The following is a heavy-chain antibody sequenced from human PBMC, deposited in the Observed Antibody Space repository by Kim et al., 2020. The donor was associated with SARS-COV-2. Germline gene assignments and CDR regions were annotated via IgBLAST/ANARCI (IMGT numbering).Heavy chain of an antibody. Sequence: SVKVSCKASGGTFSSYAISWVRQAPGQGLEWMGGIIPIFGTANYAQKFQGRVTITADESTSTAYMGLSSLRSEDTAVYYCAGSNYYDSSGYIFDYWGQGTLVTVSS. J-gene: IGHJ4*02. D-gene: IGHD3-22*01. CDR3: AGSNYYDSSGYIFDY. CDR1: GGTFSSYA. V-gene: IGHV1-69*13. CDR2: IIPIFGTA.